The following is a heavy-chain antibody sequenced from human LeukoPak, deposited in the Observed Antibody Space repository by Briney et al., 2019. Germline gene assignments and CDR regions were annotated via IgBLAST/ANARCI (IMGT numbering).Heavy chain of an antibody. CDR2: IWYDGSNK. CDR3: AKDQGGSGWYDY. D-gene: IGHD6-19*01. CDR1: GFTFSSYG. J-gene: IGHJ4*02. Sequence: PGGSLRLSCAASGFTFSSYGMHWVRQAPGKGLEWVAVIWYDGSNKYYADSVKGRFTISRDNSKNTLYLQMNSLRAEDTAVYYCAKDQGGSGWYDYWGQGTLVTVSS. V-gene: IGHV3-33*06.